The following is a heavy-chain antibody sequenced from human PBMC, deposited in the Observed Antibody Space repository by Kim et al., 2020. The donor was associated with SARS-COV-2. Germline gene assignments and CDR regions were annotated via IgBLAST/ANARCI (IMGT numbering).Heavy chain of an antibody. J-gene: IGHJ4*02. CDR2: ISSSIDYI. CDR3: ARDYYGDYVFDC. D-gene: IGHD4-17*01. Sequence: GGSLRLSCAASGFTFTSYTMNWVRQAPGKGLEWVASISSSIDYIYYADSVKGRFTISRDNAKNSLFLQMNSLRAEDTAVYYCARDYYGDYVFDCWGQGTLVTVSS. V-gene: IGHV3-21*01. CDR1: GFTFTSYT.